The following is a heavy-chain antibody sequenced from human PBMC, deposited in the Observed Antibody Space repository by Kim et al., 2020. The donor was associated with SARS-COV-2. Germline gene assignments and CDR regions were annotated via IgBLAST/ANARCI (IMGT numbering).Heavy chain of an antibody. Sequence: SETLSLTCTVSGGSVSSGSYYWSWIRQPPGKGLEWMGYIYYSGSTNYNPSLKSRVTISVDTSKNQFSLKLSSVTAADTAVYYCARDLSGYDYEYWFDPWGQGTLVTVSS. CDR1: GGSVSSGSYY. D-gene: IGHD5-12*01. CDR3: ARDLSGYDYEYWFDP. V-gene: IGHV4-61*01. J-gene: IGHJ5*02. CDR2: IYYSGST.